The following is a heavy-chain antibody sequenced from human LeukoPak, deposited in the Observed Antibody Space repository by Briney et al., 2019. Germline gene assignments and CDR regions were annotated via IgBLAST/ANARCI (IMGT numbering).Heavy chain of an antibody. CDR1: GGTFSSYA. Sequence: GASVKVSCKASGGTFSSYAISWVRQAPGQGLEWMGRINPNSGGTNYAQKFQGRVTMTRDTSISTAYMELSRLRSDDTAVYYCARMDSGSFLDYWGQGTLVTVSS. D-gene: IGHD1-26*01. CDR2: INPNSGGT. V-gene: IGHV1-2*06. J-gene: IGHJ4*02. CDR3: ARMDSGSFLDY.